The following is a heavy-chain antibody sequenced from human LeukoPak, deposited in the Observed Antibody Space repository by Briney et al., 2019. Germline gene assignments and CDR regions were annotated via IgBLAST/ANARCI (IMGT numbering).Heavy chain of an antibody. CDR2: MNPNSGNT. Sequence: ASVKVSCKASGYTFTSYDINWVRQATGQGREWMGWMNPNSGNTGYAQKFQGRVTMTRNTSISTAYMELSSLRSEDTAVYYCATTLTYSGSYGTDFWGQGTLVTVSS. CDR1: GYTFTSYD. J-gene: IGHJ4*02. CDR3: ATTLTYSGSYGTDF. V-gene: IGHV1-8*01. D-gene: IGHD1-26*01.